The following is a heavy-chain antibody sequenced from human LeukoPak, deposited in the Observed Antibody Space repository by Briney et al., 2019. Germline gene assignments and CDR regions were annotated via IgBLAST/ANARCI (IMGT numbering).Heavy chain of an antibody. V-gene: IGHV3-30*04. J-gene: IGHJ4*02. CDR1: GFAFNEYN. D-gene: IGHD2-15*01. CDR2: IFYDGSNK. CDR3: AKSVVVITFRFDD. Sequence: GGSLRLSCAASGFAFNEYNMHWVRQAPGKGLEWVTFIFYDGSNKKEADSVKGRFSISRDNSKNTVYLQMNSLRPEDTAVYYCAKSVVVITFRFDDWGQGALVTVSS.